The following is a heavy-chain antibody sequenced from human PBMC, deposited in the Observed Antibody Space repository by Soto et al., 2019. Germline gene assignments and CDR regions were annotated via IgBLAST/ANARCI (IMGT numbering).Heavy chain of an antibody. D-gene: IGHD2-21*02. CDR1: GGSISSGGYS. V-gene: IGHV4-30-2*01. J-gene: IGHJ5*02. CDR3: ARSIVVVTATPSGWFDP. Sequence: PSETLSLTCAVSGGSISSGGYSWSWIRQPPGKGLEWIGYIYHSGSTYYNPSLKSRVTISVDKSKNQFSLKLSSVTAADTAVYYCARSIVVVTATPSGWFDPWGQGTLVTVSS. CDR2: IYHSGST.